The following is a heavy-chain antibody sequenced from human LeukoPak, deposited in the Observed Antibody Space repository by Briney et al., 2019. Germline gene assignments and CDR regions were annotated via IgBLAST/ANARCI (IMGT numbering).Heavy chain of an antibody. CDR2: IYSSGGP. Sequence: SETLSLNCTVSGVSIARSRNYWGWIRLPPGKGLEWIGTIYSSGGPYYNPSLKSRVTISVDTSKNQFSLRLSSVTAADTAVYYCARHQWHYYYYMGVWGKGSTVTVSS. J-gene: IGHJ6*03. CDR1: GVSIARSRNY. V-gene: IGHV4-39*01. D-gene: IGHD6-19*01. CDR3: ARHQWHYYYYMGV.